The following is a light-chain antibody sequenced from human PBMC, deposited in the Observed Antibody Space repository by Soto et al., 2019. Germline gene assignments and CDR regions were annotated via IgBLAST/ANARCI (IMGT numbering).Light chain of an antibody. CDR1: SSNMGSNT. CDR2: NNN. Sequence: QYVLTQTPSASGTPGQRVTISCSGSSSNMGSNTVNWYQQLPGTAPKLLIYNNNQRPSGVPDRFSGSKSGTSASLAISGLQSEDEADYYCAAWDDSLNGLVFGTGTKVTVL. CDR3: AAWDDSLNGLV. J-gene: IGLJ1*01. V-gene: IGLV1-44*01.